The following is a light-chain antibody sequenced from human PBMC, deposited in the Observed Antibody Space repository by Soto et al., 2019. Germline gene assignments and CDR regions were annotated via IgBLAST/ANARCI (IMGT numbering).Light chain of an antibody. V-gene: IGLV1-44*01. CDR3: ATSDDSRKDV. J-gene: IGLJ1*01. Sequence: QSVLTQPPSASGTPGQRIIISCSGSTSNIESHSVNWYQQVPGTAPKLLIITNNQRPSGVPDRFSGSKSGASASLAISGLQSEDEANYYCATSDDSRKDVFGTGTKVTVL. CDR1: TSNIESHS. CDR2: TNN.